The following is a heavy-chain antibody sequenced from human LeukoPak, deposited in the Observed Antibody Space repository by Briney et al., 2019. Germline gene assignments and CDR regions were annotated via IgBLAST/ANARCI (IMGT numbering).Heavy chain of an antibody. J-gene: IGHJ6*03. Sequence: SETLSLTCTVSGGSISSYYWSWIRQPPGKGLEWIGYIYYSGSTNYNPSLKSRVTISVDTSKNQFSLKLSSVTAADTAVYYCARLRSTLYYYMDVWGKGTTVTVSS. CDR3: ARLRSTLYYYMDV. CDR1: GGSISSYY. D-gene: IGHD4-17*01. V-gene: IGHV4-59*08. CDR2: IYYSGST.